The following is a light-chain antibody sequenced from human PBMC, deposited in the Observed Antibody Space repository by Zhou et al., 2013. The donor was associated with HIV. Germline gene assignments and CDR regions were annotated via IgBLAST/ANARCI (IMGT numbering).Light chain of an antibody. J-gene: IGKJ4*01. CDR1: QAIYNY. V-gene: IGKV1-27*01. CDR3: QKYDRAPLT. CDR2: LAS. Sequence: GDRVTITCRASQAIYNYLAWYQQKPGKVPKLLIHLASTLLSGVPSRFSGSVSGTDFTLTISSLQPEDVATYYCQKYDRAPLTFGGGTKVEI.